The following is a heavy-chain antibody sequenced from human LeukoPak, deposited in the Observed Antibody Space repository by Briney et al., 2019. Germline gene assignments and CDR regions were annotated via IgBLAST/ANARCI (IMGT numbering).Heavy chain of an antibody. Sequence: GGSLRLSCAASGFTFSSYAMYRVRQTPAKGLEYVSAISNTGGFTYYATSVEDRFTISRDNSKNTVYLQMGSLTPADMGVYYCARGRVLLNYFDSWGQGTLVTASS. CDR1: GFTFSSYA. J-gene: IGHJ4*02. CDR3: ARGRVLLNYFDS. CDR2: ISNTGGFT. V-gene: IGHV3-64*01.